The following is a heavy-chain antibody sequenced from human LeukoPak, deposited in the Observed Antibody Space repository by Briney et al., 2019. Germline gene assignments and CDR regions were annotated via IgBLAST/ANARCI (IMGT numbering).Heavy chain of an antibody. V-gene: IGHV1-18*01. CDR1: GYTFTSYG. J-gene: IGHJ6*03. CDR2: ISAYNGNT. CDR3: ARVSAHDYYYYYYYMDV. Sequence: GASVKVSCKASGYTFTSYGISWVRQAPGQGLEWIGWISAYNGNTNYAQKLQGRVTMTTDTSTSTAYMELRSLRSDDTAVYYCARVSAHDYYYYYYYMDVWGKGTTVTVSS. D-gene: IGHD1-1*01.